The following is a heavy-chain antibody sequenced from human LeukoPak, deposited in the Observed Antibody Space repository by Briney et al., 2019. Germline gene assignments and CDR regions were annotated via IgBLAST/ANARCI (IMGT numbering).Heavy chain of an antibody. J-gene: IGHJ4*02. CDR1: GFTFDDYA. V-gene: IGHV3-9*01. CDR3: AKDMGYSSSWYVDY. Sequence: GGSLRLSCAASGFTFDDYAMHWVRQAPGKGLEWVSGISWNSGSIGYADSVKGRFTISRDNAKNSLYLQMNSLRADDTALYYCAKDMGYSSSWYVDYWGQGTLVTVSA. D-gene: IGHD6-13*01. CDR2: ISWNSGSI.